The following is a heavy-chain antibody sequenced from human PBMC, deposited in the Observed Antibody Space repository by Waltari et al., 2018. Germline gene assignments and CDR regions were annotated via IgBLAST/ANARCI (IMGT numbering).Heavy chain of an antibody. CDR1: GFTFSSYS. D-gene: IGHD5-12*01. V-gene: IGHV3-21*01. CDR2: ISSSSSYI. J-gene: IGHJ6*03. CDR3: ALATGGYYYYYMDV. Sequence: EVQLVESGGGLVKPGGSLRLSCAASGFTFSSYSMNWVRQAPGKGLEWVSSISSSSSYIDYADSVKGRFTISRDNAKNSLYLQMNSLRAEDTAVYYCALATGGYYYYYMDVWGKGTTVTVSS.